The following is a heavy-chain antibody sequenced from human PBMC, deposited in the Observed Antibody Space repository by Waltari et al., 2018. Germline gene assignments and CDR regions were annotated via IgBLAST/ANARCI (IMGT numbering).Heavy chain of an antibody. J-gene: IGHJ6*02. CDR2: IYYSGST. D-gene: IGHD3-10*01. CDR1: GGSISSSSYY. Sequence: QLQLQESGPGLVKPSETLSLTCTVSGGSISSSSYYWGWIRQPPGKGLEWIGSIYYSGSTYYNPSLKSRVTISVDTSKNQFSLKLSSVTAADTAVYYCARVPLYGSGSYYYYYYGMDVWGQGTTVIVSS. V-gene: IGHV4-39*07. CDR3: ARVPLYGSGSYYYYYYGMDV.